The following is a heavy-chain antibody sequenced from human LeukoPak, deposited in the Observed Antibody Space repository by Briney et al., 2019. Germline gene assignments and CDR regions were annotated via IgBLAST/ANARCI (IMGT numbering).Heavy chain of an antibody. CDR1: GGSISSYY. J-gene: IGHJ5*02. V-gene: IGHV4-4*07. D-gene: IGHD6-6*01. Sequence: PSETLSLTCTVSGGSISSYYWSWIRRPAGKGLEWIGRIYTSGSTNYNPSLKSRVTMSVDTSKNQFSLKLSSVTAADTAVYYCARVRALHYSSSSRPTHNWFDPWGQGTLVTVSS. CDR3: ARVRALHYSSSSRPTHNWFDP. CDR2: IYTSGST.